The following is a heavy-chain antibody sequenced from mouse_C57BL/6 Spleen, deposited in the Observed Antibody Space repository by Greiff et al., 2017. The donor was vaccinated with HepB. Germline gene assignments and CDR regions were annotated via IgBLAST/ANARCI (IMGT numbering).Heavy chain of an antibody. Sequence: DVHLVESGGGLVKPGGSLKLSCAASGFTFSSYAMSWVRQTPEKRLEWVATISDGGSYTYYPDNVKGRFTISRDNAKNNLYLQMSHLKSEDTAMYYCARDSSGYHYAMDYWGQGTSVTVSS. CDR1: GFTFSSYA. D-gene: IGHD3-2*02. CDR3: ARDSSGYHYAMDY. V-gene: IGHV5-4*01. J-gene: IGHJ4*01. CDR2: ISDGGSYT.